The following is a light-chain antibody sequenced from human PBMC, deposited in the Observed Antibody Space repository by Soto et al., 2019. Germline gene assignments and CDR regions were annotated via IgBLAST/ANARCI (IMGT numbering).Light chain of an antibody. V-gene: IGKV3-15*01. CDR2: DVS. CDR3: QQYNNWPFS. Sequence: ITQSPGTLSVSPGERATLSCRAGQGVTTNFAWYQQKSGQSPRLLIYDVSIRATGVPARFSGTGSETDFTLTISGLQSEDSAVYFCQQYNNWPFSFGQGTRLAI. J-gene: IGKJ5*01. CDR1: QGVTTN.